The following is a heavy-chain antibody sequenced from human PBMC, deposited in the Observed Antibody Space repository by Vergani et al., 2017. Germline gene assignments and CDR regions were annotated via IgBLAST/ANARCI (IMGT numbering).Heavy chain of an antibody. CDR2: IDPSDSYT. J-gene: IGHJ6*02. Sequence: EMQLVQSGAEVKKPGESLRISCKGSGYSFTSYWISWVRQMPGKGLEWMGRIDPSDSYTNYSPSFQGHVTISADKSISTAYLQWSSLKASDTAMYYCARQAPGQPTYYYYCMDVWGQGTTVTVSS. V-gene: IGHV5-10-1*01. CDR1: GYSFTSYW. CDR3: ARQAPGQPTYYYYCMDV.